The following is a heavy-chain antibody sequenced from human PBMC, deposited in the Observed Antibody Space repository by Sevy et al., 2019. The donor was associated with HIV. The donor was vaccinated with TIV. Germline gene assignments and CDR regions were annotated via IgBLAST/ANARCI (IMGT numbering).Heavy chain of an antibody. D-gene: IGHD2-15*01. CDR2: INHSGST. CDR3: ARVGYCSGGSCYSPLYYYYYGMDV. V-gene: IGHV4-34*01. CDR1: GGSFSGYY. Sequence: SETLSLTCAVYGGSFSGYYWSWIRQPPGKGLEWIGEINHSGSTNYNPSIKSRVTISVDTSKNQFSLKLSPVTAADTAVYYCARVGYCSGGSCYSPLYYYYYGMDVWGQGTTVTVSS. J-gene: IGHJ6*02.